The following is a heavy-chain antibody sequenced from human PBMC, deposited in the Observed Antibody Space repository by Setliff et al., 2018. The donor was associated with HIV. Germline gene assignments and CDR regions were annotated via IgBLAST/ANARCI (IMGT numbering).Heavy chain of an antibody. CDR3: ARETVSLRGDWFDP. V-gene: IGHV4-4*08. Sequence: SETLSLTCTVSGGSISSYYWSWIRQPPGKGLEWIGYICTSGSTNYNPSLKSRVTISVDTSKNQFSLKLSSVTAADTAVYYCARETVSLRGDWFDPWGQGTLVTVSS. D-gene: IGHD4-17*01. CDR1: GGSISSYY. J-gene: IGHJ5*02. CDR2: ICTSGST.